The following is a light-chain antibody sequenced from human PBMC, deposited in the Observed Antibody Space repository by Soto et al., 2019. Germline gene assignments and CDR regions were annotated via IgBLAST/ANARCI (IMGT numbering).Light chain of an antibody. CDR3: LQYYTYPRF. J-gene: IGKJ3*01. CDR1: QGISSF. Sequence: AIRLTQSPSSLSASTGHSVTITCRATQGISSFLAWYQQKPGKPPNLLIYGASHLKSGVPSRFSGSGSGTDFTLTISSLQSEDFATYYCLQYYTYPRFLGPGTKVDTK. CDR2: GAS. V-gene: IGKV1-8*01.